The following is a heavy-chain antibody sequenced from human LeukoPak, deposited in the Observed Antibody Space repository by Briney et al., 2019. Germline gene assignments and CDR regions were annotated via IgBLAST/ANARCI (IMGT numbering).Heavy chain of an antibody. Sequence: GGSLRLSCAASGFTFSSYWMSWVRQAPGKGLEWVANIKQDGSEKYYVDSVKGRFTISRDNAKNSLYLQMNSLRAEDTAVYYCARGDQWLVLAWFDPWGQGTLVTVPS. CDR3: ARGDQWLVLAWFDP. V-gene: IGHV3-7*01. CDR2: IKQDGSEK. J-gene: IGHJ5*02. D-gene: IGHD6-19*01. CDR1: GFTFSSYW.